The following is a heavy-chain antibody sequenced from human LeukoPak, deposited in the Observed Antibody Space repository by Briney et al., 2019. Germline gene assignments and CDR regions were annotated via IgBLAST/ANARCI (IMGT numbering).Heavy chain of an antibody. Sequence: GGSLRLSCAASGFTFSNYGMHWVRQAPGKGLEWVAFIRYDGSNKYYADSVEGRFTISRDNSKNTLYLQMNSLRAEDTAVYYCAKHRTIATIAATGPADYWGQGTLVTASS. J-gene: IGHJ4*02. V-gene: IGHV3-30*02. CDR2: IRYDGSNK. D-gene: IGHD6-13*01. CDR3: AKHRTIATIAATGPADY. CDR1: GFTFSNYG.